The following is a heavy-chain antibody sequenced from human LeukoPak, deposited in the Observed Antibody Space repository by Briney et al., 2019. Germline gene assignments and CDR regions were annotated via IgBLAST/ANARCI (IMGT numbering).Heavy chain of an antibody. CDR2: ISSSSSTI. J-gene: IGHJ6*03. CDR3: ARVRYNWNDGYYYYYMDV. D-gene: IGHD1-20*01. V-gene: IGHV3-48*04. CDR1: GFTFSSYS. Sequence: GGSLRLSRAASGFTFSSYSMNWVRQAPGKGLEWVSYISSSSSTIYYADSVKGRFTISRDNAKNSLYLQMNSLRAEDTAVYYCARVRYNWNDGYYYYYMDVWGKGTTVTVSS.